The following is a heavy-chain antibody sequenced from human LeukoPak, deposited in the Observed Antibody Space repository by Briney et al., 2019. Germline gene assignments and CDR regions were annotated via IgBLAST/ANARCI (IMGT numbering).Heavy chain of an antibody. CDR3: VRDGDYFEY. J-gene: IGHJ4*02. D-gene: IGHD3-3*01. Sequence: PGGSLRLSCAASGFTFNNYWLSWVRQAPGKGLQWVANIKEDGSEIYYVDSVKGRFTISRDNANNSLYLQMNSLRVEDTAVYYCVRDGDYFEYWGQGTLVTVSS. V-gene: IGHV3-7*04. CDR2: IKEDGSEI. CDR1: GFTFNNYW.